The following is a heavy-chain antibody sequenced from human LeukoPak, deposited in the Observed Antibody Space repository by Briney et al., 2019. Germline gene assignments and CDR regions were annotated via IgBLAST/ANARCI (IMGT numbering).Heavy chain of an antibody. CDR3: ARGEGENGYFDL. D-gene: IGHD3-10*01. V-gene: IGHV4-31*03. CDR2: IYYSGST. J-gene: IGHJ2*01. Sequence: SETLSLTCTVSGGSISSGGYYWSWIRQHPGKGLEWIGYIYYSGSTYYNPSLKSRVTISVDTSKNQFSLKLSSVTAADTAVYYCARGEGENGYFDLWGRGTLVTVSS. CDR1: GGSISSGGYY.